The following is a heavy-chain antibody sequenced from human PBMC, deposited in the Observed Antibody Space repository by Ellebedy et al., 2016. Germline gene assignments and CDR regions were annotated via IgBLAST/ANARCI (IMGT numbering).Heavy chain of an antibody. CDR2: ISSSSSYT. V-gene: IGHV3-11*06. D-gene: IGHD3-22*01. CDR1: GFTFSDYY. J-gene: IGHJ6*03. CDR3: ARGRDSRYYYMDV. Sequence: LSLTXXASGFTFSDYYMSWIRQAPGKGLEWVSYISSSSSYTNYADSVKGRFTISRDNAKNSLYLQMNSLRAEDTAVYYCARGRDSRYYYMDVWGKGTTVTVSS.